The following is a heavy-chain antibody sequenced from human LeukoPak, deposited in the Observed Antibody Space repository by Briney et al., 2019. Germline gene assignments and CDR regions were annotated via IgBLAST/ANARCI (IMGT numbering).Heavy chain of an antibody. V-gene: IGHV1-2*06. J-gene: IGHJ6*03. CDR1: GYTFTGYY. Sequence: GASVKVSCKASGYTFTGYYMHWLRQAPGQGLEWMGRINPNSGGTNYAQKFQGRVTMTRDTSISTAYMELSRLRSDDTAVYYCVLAAASYYYMDVWGKGTTVTVSS. CDR3: VLAAASYYYMDV. D-gene: IGHD6-13*01. CDR2: INPNSGGT.